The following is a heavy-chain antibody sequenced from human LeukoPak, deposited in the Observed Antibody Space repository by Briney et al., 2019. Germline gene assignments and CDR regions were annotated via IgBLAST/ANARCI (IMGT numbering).Heavy chain of an antibody. D-gene: IGHD2-21*01. Sequence: GRSLRLSCAASGFTFEDYAMHWVRQAPGKGLEWVSGISWNSGNIGYADSVRGRFTISRDNAKNSLYLQMNSLRAEDTALYYCAKEAQGWLMLYYFDYWGQGTLVTVSS. CDR2: ISWNSGNI. J-gene: IGHJ4*02. V-gene: IGHV3-9*01. CDR3: AKEAQGWLMLYYFDY. CDR1: GFTFEDYA.